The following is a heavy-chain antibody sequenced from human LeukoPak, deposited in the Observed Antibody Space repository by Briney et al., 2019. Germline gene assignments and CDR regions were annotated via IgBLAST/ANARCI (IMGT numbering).Heavy chain of an antibody. CDR3: ARDRPHYFDASG. CDR2: INQDGSEK. CDR1: GFTFTTNW. Sequence: GGPLRLSCAASGFTFTTNWMTWVRQAPGKGLEWVATINQDGSEKYYVDSVKGRFTISRDNAKNSLFLQMNSLRAEDSAVYYCARDRPHYFDASGGGRGTLVTVSS. D-gene: IGHD3-9*01. V-gene: IGHV3-7*01. J-gene: IGHJ4*02.